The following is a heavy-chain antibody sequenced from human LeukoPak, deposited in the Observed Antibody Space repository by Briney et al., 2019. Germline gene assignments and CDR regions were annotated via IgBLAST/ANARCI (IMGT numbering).Heavy chain of an antibody. CDR2: IYYSGST. V-gene: IGHV4-59*01. D-gene: IGHD4-17*01. CDR3: ARVPHRLRAYHAFDI. J-gene: IGHJ3*02. Sequence: SETLSLTCTVSGGSISSYYWSWIRQPPGKGLEWIGYIYYSGSTNYNPSLKSRVPISVDTSKNQFSLKLSSVTAADTAVYYCARVPHRLRAYHAFDIWGQGTMVTVSS. CDR1: GGSISSYY.